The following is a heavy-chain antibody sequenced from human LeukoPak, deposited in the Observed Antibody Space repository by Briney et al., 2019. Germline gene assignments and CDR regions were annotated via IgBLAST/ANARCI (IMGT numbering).Heavy chain of an antibody. D-gene: IGHD6-13*01. V-gene: IGHV4-30-2*01. CDR2: IYHSGST. CDR3: ARGPARTGYSSSWYPNEYFQH. Sequence: SETLSLTCTVSGGSIGSGGYYWSWIRQPPGKGLEWFGYIYHSGSTYYNPSVKCRVTIAVDRSKNQISLQLRPVTAAATAVYYCARGPARTGYSSSWYPNEYFQHWGQGTLVTVSS. CDR1: GGSIGSGGYY. J-gene: IGHJ1*01.